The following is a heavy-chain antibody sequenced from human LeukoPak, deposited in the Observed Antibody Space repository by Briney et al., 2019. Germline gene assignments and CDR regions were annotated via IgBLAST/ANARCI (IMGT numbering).Heavy chain of an antibody. J-gene: IGHJ4*02. V-gene: IGHV1-46*01. CDR2: INPSGGST. CDR1: GGTFSSYA. CDR3: ARDAWEDYYDSSGYYGAGVY. Sequence: ASVKVSCKASGGTFSSYAISWVRQAPGQGLEWMGIINPSGGSTSYAQKFQGRVTMTRDTSTSTVYMELSSLRSEDTAVYYCARDAWEDYYDSSGYYGAGVYWGQGTLVTVSS. D-gene: IGHD3-22*01.